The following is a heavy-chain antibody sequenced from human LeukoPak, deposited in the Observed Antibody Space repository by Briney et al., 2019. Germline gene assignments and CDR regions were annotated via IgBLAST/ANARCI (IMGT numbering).Heavy chain of an antibody. CDR1: VDTFSSYA. CDR2: IIPIFGTA. CDR3: ARASIGYYPDAFDI. V-gene: IGHV1-69*06. Sequence: SLKVSCKASVDTFSSYAISRVRQAPGQGLEWMGGIIPIFGTANYAQKFQGRVTITADKSTSTAYMELSSLRSEDTAVYYCARASIGYYPDAFDIWGQGTLVTVSS. D-gene: IGHD3-22*01. J-gene: IGHJ3*02.